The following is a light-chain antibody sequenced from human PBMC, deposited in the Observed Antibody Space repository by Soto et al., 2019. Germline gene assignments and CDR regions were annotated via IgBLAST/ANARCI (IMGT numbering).Light chain of an antibody. CDR1: QSVRTK. V-gene: IGKV3-15*01. J-gene: IGKJ5*01. CDR3: QQYNSWPPIT. Sequence: EIVMTQSPDTLYVSPGEGATLSCRASQSVRTKLAWYQQKAGQAPRLLIYGASTRATGIPDRVSGGGSGTEFTLTISSLQYEDFAVYYCQQYNSWPPITFGQGTRLEIK. CDR2: GAS.